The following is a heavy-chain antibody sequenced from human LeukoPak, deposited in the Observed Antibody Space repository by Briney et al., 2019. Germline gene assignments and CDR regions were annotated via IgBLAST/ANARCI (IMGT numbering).Heavy chain of an antibody. CDR3: ARFRGNIAAAGDY. CDR2: MNPNSGNT. CDR1: GYTFTSYD. Sequence: ASAKVSCKASGYTFTSYDINWVRQATGQGLEWMGWMNPNSGNTGYAQKFQGRVTMTRNTSISTAYMELSSLRSEDTAVYYCARFRGNIAAAGDYWGQGTLVTVSS. V-gene: IGHV1-8*01. D-gene: IGHD6-13*01. J-gene: IGHJ4*02.